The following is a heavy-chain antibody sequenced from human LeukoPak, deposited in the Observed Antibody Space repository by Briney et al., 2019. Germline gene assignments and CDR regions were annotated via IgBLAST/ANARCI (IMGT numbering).Heavy chain of an antibody. CDR1: GFXFSDYY. J-gene: IGHJ4*02. V-gene: IGHV3-11*05. D-gene: IGHD1-26*01. Sequence: GGSLRLSCAASGFXFSDYYMSWIRQAPGKGLEWVSYISSSSSYTNYADSVKGRFTISRDNAKNSLYLQMNSLRAEDTAVYYCARDLGVGAMDYWGQGTLVTVSS. CDR3: ARDLGVGAMDY. CDR2: ISSSSSYT.